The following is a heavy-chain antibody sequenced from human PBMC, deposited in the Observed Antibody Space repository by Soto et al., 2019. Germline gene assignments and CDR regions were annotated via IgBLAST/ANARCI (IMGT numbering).Heavy chain of an antibody. V-gene: IGHV1-69*01. CDR1: GGTFSSYA. CDR2: IIPIFGTA. Sequence: QVQLVQSGAEVKKPGSSVKVSCKASGGTFSSYAISWVRQAPGQGLEWMGGIIPIFGTANYAQKFQGRVTITVDESSSTAYIELSSLRSEDTAVYYCAREGRYCIGGSCYSAYDWGQGTLVTVST. D-gene: IGHD2-15*01. J-gene: IGHJ4*02. CDR3: AREGRYCIGGSCYSAYD.